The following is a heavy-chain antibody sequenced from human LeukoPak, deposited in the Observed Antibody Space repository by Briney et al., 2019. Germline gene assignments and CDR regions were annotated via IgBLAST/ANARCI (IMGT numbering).Heavy chain of an antibody. Sequence: SETLSLTCAVSGGSFSGYYWSWIRQPPGKGLEWIGEINHSGSTNYNPSSKSRVTILVETTNNNFSLKLMSVTTADTAVFYCTMLSSFRRVCGFGGEGTRVSVSS. CDR1: GGSFSGYY. V-gene: IGHV4-34*01. J-gene: IGHJ4*02. CDR3: TMLSSFRRVCGF. D-gene: IGHD3-3*02. CDR2: INHSGST.